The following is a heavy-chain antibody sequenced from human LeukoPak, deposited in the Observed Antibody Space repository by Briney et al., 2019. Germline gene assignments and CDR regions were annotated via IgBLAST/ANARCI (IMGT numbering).Heavy chain of an antibody. Sequence: SETLSLTCAVYGGSFSGYYWSWIRQPPGKGLEWIGEINHSGSTNYNPSLKSRVTISVDTSKNQFSLKLSSVTAADTAVYYCARGGRFWSGYSDFDYWGQGTLVTVSS. CDR1: GGSFSGYY. V-gene: IGHV4-34*01. CDR3: ARGGRFWSGYSDFDY. D-gene: IGHD3-3*01. J-gene: IGHJ4*02. CDR2: INHSGST.